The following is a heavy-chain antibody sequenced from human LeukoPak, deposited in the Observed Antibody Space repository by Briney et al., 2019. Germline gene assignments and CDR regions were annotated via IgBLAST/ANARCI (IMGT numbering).Heavy chain of an antibody. J-gene: IGHJ4*02. V-gene: IGHV4-31*03. CDR3: ARGPECSGGSCYSNDY. Sequence: PSQTLSLTCTVSGGSISSGGYYWSWIRQHPGKGLEYIGYIYYSGSTYYNPSLKSRVTISVDTSKNQFSLKLSSVTAADTAVYYCARGPECSGGSCYSNDYWGQGTLDTVSS. D-gene: IGHD2-15*01. CDR1: GGSISSGGYY. CDR2: IYYSGST.